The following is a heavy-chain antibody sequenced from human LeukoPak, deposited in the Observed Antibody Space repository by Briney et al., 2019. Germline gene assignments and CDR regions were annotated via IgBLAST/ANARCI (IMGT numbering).Heavy chain of an antibody. CDR2: INPNTGGT. V-gene: IGHV1-2*02. J-gene: IGHJ4*02. D-gene: IGHD3-22*01. CDR1: GYTFTAYY. Sequence: ASVRVSCKTSGYTFTAYYIHWVRQAPGQGLEWMGWINPNTGGTNYAQTSQGRVTMSRDTSISTAYMELSRLSSDDTAVYYCARDYYDRFGYGAFDYWGQGTLVTVSS. CDR3: ARDYYDRFGYGAFDY.